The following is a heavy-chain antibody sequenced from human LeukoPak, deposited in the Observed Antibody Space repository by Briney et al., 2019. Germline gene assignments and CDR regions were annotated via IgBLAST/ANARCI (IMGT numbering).Heavy chain of an antibody. D-gene: IGHD3-22*01. Sequence: GGSLRLSCASSGFTFSSYGMSWVRQAPGKALEWVSGISSGGGSTHYADSVKGVFTISRDNSKNTLYLEMSSLRAEDTAVYYCAKSGYNYDSNAYPFIDYWGQGTLVTVSS. CDR3: AKSGYNYDSNAYPFIDY. CDR1: GFTFSSYG. V-gene: IGHV3-23*01. J-gene: IGHJ4*02. CDR2: ISSGGGST.